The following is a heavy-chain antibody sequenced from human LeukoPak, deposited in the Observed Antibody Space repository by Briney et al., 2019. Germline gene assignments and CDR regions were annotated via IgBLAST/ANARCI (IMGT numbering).Heavy chain of an antibody. Sequence: GGSLRLSCAASGFTFSSYWMHWVRQVPGKGLVWVSHIDSDGSGTTYADSVKGRFSISRDNAKNTLYLQMNSLRVEDTAVYYCARGRPHGNDYWGQGTLVTVSS. CDR3: ARGRPHGNDY. CDR2: IDSDGSGT. V-gene: IGHV3-74*01. D-gene: IGHD4-23*01. CDR1: GFTFSSYW. J-gene: IGHJ4*02.